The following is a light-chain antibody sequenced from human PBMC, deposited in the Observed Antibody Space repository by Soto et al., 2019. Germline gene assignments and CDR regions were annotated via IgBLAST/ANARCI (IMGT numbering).Light chain of an antibody. V-gene: IGKV3-20*01. CDR2: GAS. J-gene: IGKJ1*01. CDR1: QSVSDTY. CDR3: QFGTLVWT. Sequence: EIVLTQSPGTLSLSPGERATLSCRASQSVSDTYLAWYQQKPGQPPRLLIYGASNRATGIPDRFSGSGSGTXXXXXVSRLEPEDFAVYYCQFGTLVWTFGQGTKVEIK.